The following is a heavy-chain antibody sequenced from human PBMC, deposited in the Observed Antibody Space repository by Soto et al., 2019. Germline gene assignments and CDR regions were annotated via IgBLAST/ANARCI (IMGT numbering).Heavy chain of an antibody. CDR1: GFTFSTHW. J-gene: IGHJ4*02. Sequence: EVQLLESGGGLIQPGGSLRLSCAASGFTFSTHWMHWVRQAPGKGLVWVSRINSDGSTTNYVDSVKGRFTISRDNAKNTVYLQMNSLRAEDTGVYYCARVPTGGYDWVWGQGTLVTVSS. D-gene: IGHD5-12*01. CDR3: ARVPTGGYDWV. V-gene: IGHV3-74*01. CDR2: INSDGSTT.